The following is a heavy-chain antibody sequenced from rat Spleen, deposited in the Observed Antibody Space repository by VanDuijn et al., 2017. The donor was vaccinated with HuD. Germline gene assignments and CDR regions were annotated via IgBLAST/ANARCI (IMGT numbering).Heavy chain of an antibody. V-gene: IGHV5-20*01. Sequence: EVQLVGSGGGLVQPGRSMKLSCTDSGFTFSDYGMAWVLQAPTKGLEWVASISYDGGTTYYRDSVKGRFTISRDNAKSTLYLQMESLRSEDTATDYCVKDMSRTIAARSYWYFDFWGPGTMVTVSS. J-gene: IGHJ1*01. CDR1: GFTFSDYG. CDR2: ISYDGGTT. CDR3: VKDMSRTIAARSYWYFDF. D-gene: IGHD1-2*01.